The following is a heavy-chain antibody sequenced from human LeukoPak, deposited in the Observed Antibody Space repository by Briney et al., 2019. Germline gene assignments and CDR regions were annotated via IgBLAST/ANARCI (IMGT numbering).Heavy chain of an antibody. J-gene: IGHJ3*02. CDR1: GFTFGDYV. V-gene: IGHV3-53*01. Sequence: GGSLRLSCTASGFTFGDYVMSWVRQAPGKGLEWVSIIYSGGSTFYADSVKGRFTISRDNSKNTLYLQMNSLRAEDTAVYYCARGGSYLSAFDIWGQGTMVTVSS. D-gene: IGHD1-26*01. CDR3: ARGGSYLSAFDI. CDR2: IYSGGST.